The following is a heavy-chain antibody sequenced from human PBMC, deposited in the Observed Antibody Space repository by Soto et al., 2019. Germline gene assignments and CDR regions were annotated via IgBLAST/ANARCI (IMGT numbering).Heavy chain of an antibody. J-gene: IGHJ4*02. Sequence: QVQLVESGGGVVQPGRSLRLSCAASGFTFSSYDMHWVRQAPGKGLEWVAVISYDGSNKYYADSVKGRFTISRDNSKNTLYLQMNSLRPEDTAVYYCAKEAVGATPDYWGQGTLVTVSS. CDR1: GFTFSSYD. V-gene: IGHV3-30*18. CDR3: AKEAVGATPDY. D-gene: IGHD1-26*01. CDR2: ISYDGSNK.